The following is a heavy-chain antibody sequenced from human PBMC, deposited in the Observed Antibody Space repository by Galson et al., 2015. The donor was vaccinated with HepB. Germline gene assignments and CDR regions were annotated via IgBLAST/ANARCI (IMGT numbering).Heavy chain of an antibody. CDR1: GFTFSSYS. J-gene: IGHJ4*02. CDR3: ARAERYCSGGSCYSYYFDY. Sequence: SLRLSCAASGFTFSSYSMNWVRQAPGKGLEWVSSISSSSSYIYYADSVKGRFTISRDNAKNSLYLQMNSLRAEDTAVYYCARAERYCSGGSCYSYYFDYWGQGTLVTVSS. CDR2: ISSSSSYI. V-gene: IGHV3-21*01. D-gene: IGHD2-15*01.